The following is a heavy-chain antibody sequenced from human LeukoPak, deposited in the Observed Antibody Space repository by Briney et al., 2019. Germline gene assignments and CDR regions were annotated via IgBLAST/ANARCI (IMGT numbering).Heavy chain of an antibody. CDR2: IRYDGSNK. CDR3: AKGSPEWELRTYYFDY. Sequence: PGGSLRLSCAASGFTFSSYGMHWVRQAPGKGLEWVAFIRYDGSNKYYADSVKGRFTISRDNSKNTLYLQMNSLRAEDTAVYYCAKGSPEWELRTYYFDYWGQGTLVTVSS. J-gene: IGHJ4*02. D-gene: IGHD1-26*01. V-gene: IGHV3-30*02. CDR1: GFTFSSYG.